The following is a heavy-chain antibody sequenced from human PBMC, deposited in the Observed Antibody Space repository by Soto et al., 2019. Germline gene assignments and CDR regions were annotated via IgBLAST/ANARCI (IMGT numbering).Heavy chain of an antibody. J-gene: IGHJ6*02. CDR2: ISSNGGST. D-gene: IGHD5-12*01. V-gene: IGHV3-64D*06. CDR1: GFTFSSYA. CDR3: VKGGGCIGYVSPAYYYYAMDV. Sequence: EVQLVESGGGLVQPGGSLRLSCSASGFTFSSYAMHWVRQAPGKGLEYVSAISSNGGSTYYADSVKGRFTISRDNSQNTLYLQISRLVAEDTAVYYCVKGGGCIGYVSPAYYYYAMDVWGQETPVTVSS.